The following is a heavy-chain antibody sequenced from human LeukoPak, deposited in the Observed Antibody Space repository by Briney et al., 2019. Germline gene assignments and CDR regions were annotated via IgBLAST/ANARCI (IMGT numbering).Heavy chain of an antibody. CDR2: ISYDGSNK. V-gene: IGHV3-30-3*01. CDR3: ARGSINYGSGSYYLQTPYYYYGMDV. Sequence: GGSLRLSCAASGFTFSNYAMHWVRQAPGKGLEWVAVISYDGSNKYYADSVKGRFTISRDNSKNTLYLQMNSLRAEDTAVYYCARGSINYGSGSYYLQTPYYYYGMDVWGQGTTVTVSS. CDR1: GFTFSNYA. D-gene: IGHD3-10*01. J-gene: IGHJ6*02.